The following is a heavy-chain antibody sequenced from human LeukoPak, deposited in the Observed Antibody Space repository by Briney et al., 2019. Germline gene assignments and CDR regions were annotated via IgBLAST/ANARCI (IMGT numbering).Heavy chain of an antibody. CDR2: ISGSGGST. V-gene: IGHV3-23*01. CDR1: EFTFRSYA. CDR3: AKTRESIAAAGDAFDI. Sequence: GGSLRLSCAASEFTFRSYAMSWVRQAPGKGLEWVSAISGSGGSTYYADSVKGRFTISRDNSKNTLYLQMNSLRAEDTAVYYCAKTRESIAAAGDAFDIWGQGTMVTVSS. D-gene: IGHD6-13*01. J-gene: IGHJ3*02.